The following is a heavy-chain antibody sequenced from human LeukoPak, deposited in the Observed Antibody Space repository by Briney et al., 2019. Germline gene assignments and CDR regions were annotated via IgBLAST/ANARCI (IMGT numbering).Heavy chain of an antibody. Sequence: GGSLRLSCAASGFTFSSYGMHWVRQAPGKGLEWVAVIWYDGSNKYYADSVKGRFTISRDNSKNTLYLQMNSLRAEDTAVYYCAKDSVAGNDYYYYYMDVWGKGTTVTVSS. CDR2: IWYDGSNK. D-gene: IGHD6-19*01. V-gene: IGHV3-30*02. CDR3: AKDSVAGNDYYYYYMDV. CDR1: GFTFSSYG. J-gene: IGHJ6*03.